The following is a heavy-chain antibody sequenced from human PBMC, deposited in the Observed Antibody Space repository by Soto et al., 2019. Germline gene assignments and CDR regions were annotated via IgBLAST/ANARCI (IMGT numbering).Heavy chain of an antibody. D-gene: IGHD2-2*02. Sequence: GRSLRLSCAASGFSFSSYSMNWVRQAPGKGLEWVSYISSSSSTIYYADSVKGRFTISRDNAKNSLYLQMNSLRDEDTAVYYCARYHIPRGGGVFDYWGQGTLVTGSS. CDR2: ISSSSSTI. CDR3: ARYHIPRGGGVFDY. V-gene: IGHV3-48*02. J-gene: IGHJ4*02. CDR1: GFSFSSYS.